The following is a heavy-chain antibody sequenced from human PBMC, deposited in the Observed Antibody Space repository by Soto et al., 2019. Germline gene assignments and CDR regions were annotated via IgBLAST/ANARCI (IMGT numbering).Heavy chain of an antibody. CDR3: ESGRDYGSAFDI. CDR2: ISACNGNT. V-gene: IGHV1-18*01. CDR1: GYTFTSYG. J-gene: IGHJ3*02. Sequence: QVQLVQSGAEVKKPGASVKVSCKASGYTFTSYGISWVRQAPGQGLEWMGWISACNGNTNYAQKLQGRVTMTTDTATSQAYMELRSLRSDDTAVYYCESGRDYGSAFDIWGQETMVTVSS. D-gene: IGHD4-17*01.